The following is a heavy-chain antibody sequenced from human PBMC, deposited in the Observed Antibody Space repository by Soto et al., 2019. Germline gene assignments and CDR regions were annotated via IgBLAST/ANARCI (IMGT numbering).Heavy chain of an antibody. D-gene: IGHD6-19*01. Sequence: GASVKVSCKASGYTFTSYGISWVRQAPGQGLERIGWISAYNGNTNYAQKLQGRVTMTTDTSTSTAYMELRSLRSDDTAVYYCSRDTDQYSSGCSEYFQHWGQGTLVTVSS. CDR2: ISAYNGNT. CDR1: GYTFTSYG. J-gene: IGHJ1*01. CDR3: SRDTDQYSSGCSEYFQH. V-gene: IGHV1-18*01.